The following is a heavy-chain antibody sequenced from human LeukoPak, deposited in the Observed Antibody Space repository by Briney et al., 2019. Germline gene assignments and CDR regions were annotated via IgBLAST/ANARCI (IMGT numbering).Heavy chain of an antibody. D-gene: IGHD3-10*01. V-gene: IGHV3-21*01. CDR1: GFTFSSYS. CDR3: ARGHMEYCYGSGSYYNVPRFDY. J-gene: IGHJ4*02. Sequence: KTGGSLRLSCAASGFTFSSYSMNWVRQAPGKGLEWVSSISSSSSYIYYADSVKGRFTISRDNAKNSLYLQMNSLRAEDTAVYYCARGHMEYCYGSGSYYNVPRFDYWGQGTLVTVSS. CDR2: ISSSSSYI.